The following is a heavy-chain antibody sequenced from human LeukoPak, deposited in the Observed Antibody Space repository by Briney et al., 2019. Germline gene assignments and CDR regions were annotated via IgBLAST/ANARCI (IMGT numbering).Heavy chain of an antibody. Sequence: PGGSLRLSCAASGFTFSSYWMSWVRQAPGKGLEWVANIKQDGSEKYYVDSVKGRFTISRDNAKNSLYLQMNSLRAEDTAVYYCARDKGVVTTSFDYWGQGTLVTVSS. V-gene: IGHV3-7*01. CDR1: GFTFSSYW. D-gene: IGHD3-3*01. J-gene: IGHJ4*02. CDR3: ARDKGVVTTSFDY. CDR2: IKQDGSEK.